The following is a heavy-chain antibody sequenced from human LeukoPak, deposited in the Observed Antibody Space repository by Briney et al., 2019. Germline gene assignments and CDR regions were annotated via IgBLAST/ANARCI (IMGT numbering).Heavy chain of an antibody. CDR2: IYHSGST. V-gene: IGHV4-30-2*01. Sequence: SQTLSLTCAVSGGTISSGGYSWSWIRQPPGKGLEWIGYIYHSGSTYYNPSLKSRVTISVDRSKNQFSLKLSSVTAADTAVYYCARVLGGYCSGGSCYSANWFDPWGQGTLVTVSS. CDR3: ARVLGGYCSGGSCYSANWFDP. J-gene: IGHJ5*02. CDR1: GGTISSGGYS. D-gene: IGHD2-15*01.